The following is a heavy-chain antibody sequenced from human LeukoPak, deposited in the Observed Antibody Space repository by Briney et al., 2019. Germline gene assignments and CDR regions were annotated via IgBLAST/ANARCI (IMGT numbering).Heavy chain of an antibody. CDR1: GFTFSNAW. Sequence: PGGSLRLSCAASGFTFSNAWMSWVRQAPGKGLEWVGRIKSKTDGGKVDYAVPMKGRFTISRDDSKNTLYLQMNSLKTEDTAVYYCTPGIAAYVVYWGQGTLVTVSS. CDR2: IKSKTDGGKV. CDR3: TPGIAAYVVY. V-gene: IGHV3-15*01. J-gene: IGHJ4*02. D-gene: IGHD6-13*01.